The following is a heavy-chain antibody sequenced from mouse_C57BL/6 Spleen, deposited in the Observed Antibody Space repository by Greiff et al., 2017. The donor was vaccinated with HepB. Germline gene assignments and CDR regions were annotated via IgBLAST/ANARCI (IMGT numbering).Heavy chain of an antibody. J-gene: IGHJ4*01. CDR1: GFSFNTYA. CDR3: GRRPYGNAMDY. D-gene: IGHD2-1*01. Sequence: EVKLVESGGGLVQPKGSLKLSCAASGFSFNTYAMNWVRQAPGKGLEWVARIRSKSNNYATYYADSVKDRFTISRDDSESMLYLQMNNLKTEDTAMCYCGRRPYGNAMDYWGQGTSVTVSS. CDR2: IRSKSNNYAT. V-gene: IGHV10-1*01.